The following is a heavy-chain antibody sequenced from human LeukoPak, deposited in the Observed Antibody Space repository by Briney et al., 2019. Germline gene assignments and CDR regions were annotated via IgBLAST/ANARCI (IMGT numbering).Heavy chain of an antibody. Sequence: GGSLRLSCAASGFTVSSNYMSWVRQAPGEGLEWVSVIYSGGSTYYADSVKGRFTISRDNSKNTLYLQMNSLRAEDTAVYYCARGVADVDAFDIWGQGTMVTVSS. CDR2: IYSGGST. J-gene: IGHJ3*02. CDR1: GFTVSSNY. CDR3: ARGVADVDAFDI. V-gene: IGHV3-53*01.